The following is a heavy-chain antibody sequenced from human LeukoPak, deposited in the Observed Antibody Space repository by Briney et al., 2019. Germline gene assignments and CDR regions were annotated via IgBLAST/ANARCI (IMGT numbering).Heavy chain of an antibody. D-gene: IGHD6-6*01. V-gene: IGHV3-30*02. CDR2: IRYDGSNK. CDR1: GFTFSSYG. J-gene: IGHJ4*02. CDR3: ARAGRRLLFLES. Sequence: GGSLRLSCAASGFTFSSYGMHWVRQAPGKGLEWVAFIRYDGSNKYYADFVKGRFTISRDNSKNTLYLQMNSLRAEDTAVYYCARAGRRLLFLESWGLGTLVIVSS.